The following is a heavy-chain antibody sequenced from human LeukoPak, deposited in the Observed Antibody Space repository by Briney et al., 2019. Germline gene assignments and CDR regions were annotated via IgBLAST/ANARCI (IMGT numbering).Heavy chain of an antibody. CDR2: IYTSGST. Sequence: PSQTLSLTCTVSGGSISSGGYYWSWIRQPVGKGLEWIGHIYTSGSTNYNPSLKSRVTISVDTSKNQFSLKLSSVTAADTAVYYCARRNQYYDFWSGYFSYFDYWGQGTLVTVSS. CDR3: ARRNQYYDFWSGYFSYFDY. J-gene: IGHJ4*02. D-gene: IGHD3-3*01. V-gene: IGHV4-61*09. CDR1: GGSISSGGYY.